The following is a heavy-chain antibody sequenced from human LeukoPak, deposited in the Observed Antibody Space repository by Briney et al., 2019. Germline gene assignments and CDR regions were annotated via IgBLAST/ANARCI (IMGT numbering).Heavy chain of an antibody. CDR1: GGTFSSYA. V-gene: IGHV1-46*01. Sequence: GASVKVSCKASGGTFSSYAISWVRQAPGQGLEWMGIINPSGGSTSYAQKFQGRVTMTRDTSTSTVYMELSSLRSEDTAVYYCATGEYSYEKFDYWGQGTLVTVSS. CDR3: ATGEYSYEKFDY. CDR2: INPSGGST. D-gene: IGHD6-6*01. J-gene: IGHJ4*02.